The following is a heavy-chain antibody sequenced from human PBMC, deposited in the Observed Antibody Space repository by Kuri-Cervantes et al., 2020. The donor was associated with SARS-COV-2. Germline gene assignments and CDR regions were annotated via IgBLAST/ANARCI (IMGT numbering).Heavy chain of an antibody. V-gene: IGHV3-74*01. CDR3: ALNYYFNY. CDR1: GFTFSSYW. CDR2: IGRDGHT. J-gene: IGHJ4*02. Sequence: GGSLRLSCAASGFTFSSYWMHWVRQAPGRGLEWVSSIGRDGHTFYADSVRGRFTISRDDSKNTLFLQMSSLRIEDTAIYYCALNYYFNYWGQGTLVTVSS. D-gene: IGHD1-1*01.